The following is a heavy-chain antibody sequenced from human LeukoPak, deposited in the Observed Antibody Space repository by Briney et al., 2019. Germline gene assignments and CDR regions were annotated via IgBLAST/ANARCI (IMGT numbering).Heavy chain of an antibody. V-gene: IGHV4-34*01. CDR2: INHSGST. CDR1: GGSFSGYY. CDR3: ARGLSWGSSGYYSY. J-gene: IGHJ4*02. D-gene: IGHD3-22*01. Sequence: PSETLSLTCAVYGGSFSGYYWSWNRQPPGKGLEWIGEINHSGSTNYNPSLKSRVTISVDTSKNQFSLKLSSVTAADTAVYYCARGLSWGSSGYYSYWGQGTLVTVSS.